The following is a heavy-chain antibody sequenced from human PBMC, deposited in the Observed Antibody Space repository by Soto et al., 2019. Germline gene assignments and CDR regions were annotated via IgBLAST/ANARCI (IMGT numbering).Heavy chain of an antibody. D-gene: IGHD6-6*01. CDR2: ISADNGNT. V-gene: IGHV1-18*01. Sequence: ASVKVSCKASGYTFTNYGLSWLRQDPGQGLEWRGWISADNGNTNDAQKLQGRVTMTTDTATTTGYMALRSPGSEDTAVYQYARRAVLPYYWG. CDR1: GYTFTNYG. J-gene: IGHJ4*01. CDR3: ARRAVLPYY.